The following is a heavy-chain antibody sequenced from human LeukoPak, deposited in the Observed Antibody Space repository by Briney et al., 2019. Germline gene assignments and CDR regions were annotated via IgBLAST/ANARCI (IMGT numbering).Heavy chain of an antibody. V-gene: IGHV4-4*07. Sequence: PSETLSLTCTVSGGSISSYYWSWIRQPAGKGLEWIGRIYTSGSTNYNPSFKSRVTMSVDTSKNQFSLKLSSVTAADTAVYYCAKDRPTWPIDYWGQGTLVTVSS. J-gene: IGHJ4*02. CDR1: GGSISSYY. CDR2: IYTSGST. D-gene: IGHD5-12*01. CDR3: AKDRPTWPIDY.